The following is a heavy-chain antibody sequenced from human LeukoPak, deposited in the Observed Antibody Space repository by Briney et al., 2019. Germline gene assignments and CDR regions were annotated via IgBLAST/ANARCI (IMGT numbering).Heavy chain of an antibody. Sequence: PSETLSLTCTVSGGSISSSSYYWGWIRQPPGKGLEWIGSIYYSGSTYYNPSLKSRVTISVDTSKNQFSLKLSSVTAADTAVYYCARPYVLRYFDWLFQHWFDPWGQGTLVTVSS. J-gene: IGHJ5*02. CDR3: ARPYVLRYFDWLFQHWFDP. CDR2: IYYSGST. V-gene: IGHV4-39*01. D-gene: IGHD3-9*01. CDR1: GGSISSSSYY.